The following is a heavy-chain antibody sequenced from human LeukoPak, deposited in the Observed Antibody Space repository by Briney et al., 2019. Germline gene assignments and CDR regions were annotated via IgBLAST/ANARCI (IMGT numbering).Heavy chain of an antibody. D-gene: IGHD3-10*01. J-gene: IGHJ4*02. CDR3: ARAGSMVRGVIPDY. V-gene: IGHV4-59*11. CDR2: IYYSGST. Sequence: KPSETLSLTCTVSSGSIGSHYWTWIRQPPGKGLEWIGYIYYSGSTNYNPSLKSRVTISVDTSKNQFSLKLSSVTAADTAVYYCARAGSMVRGVIPDYWGQGTLVTVSS. CDR1: SGSIGSHY.